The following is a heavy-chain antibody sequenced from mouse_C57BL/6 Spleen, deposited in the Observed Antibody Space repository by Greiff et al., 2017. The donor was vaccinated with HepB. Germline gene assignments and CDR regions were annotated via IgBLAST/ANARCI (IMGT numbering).Heavy chain of an antibody. D-gene: IGHD1-1*01. J-gene: IGHJ4*01. V-gene: IGHV1-82*01. CDR2: IYPGDGDT. Sequence: QVQLKQSGPELVKPGASVKISCKASGYAFSSSWMNWVKQRPGKGLEWIGRIYPGDGDTNYNGKVKGKATLTADKSSSTAYMQLSSLTSEDSAVYFCASYGSSYAMDYWGQGTSVTVSS. CDR3: ASYGSSYAMDY. CDR1: GYAFSSSW.